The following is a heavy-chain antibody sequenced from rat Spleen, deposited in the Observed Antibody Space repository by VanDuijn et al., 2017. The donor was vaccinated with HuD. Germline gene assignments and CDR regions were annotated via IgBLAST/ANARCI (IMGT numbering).Heavy chain of an antibody. CDR3: TTGEAAYFDY. Sequence: EVQLVESGGGSVQPGRSLNLSCAASGFTFSNYYMAWVRQAPTKGLEWVAYISTGGGSTYYRDSVKGRFTISRDNAKSTLFLQMDSLRSEDTATYYCTTGEAAYFDYWGQGVMVTVSS. V-gene: IGHV5-27*01. CDR1: GFTFSNYY. D-gene: IGHD1-2*01. CDR2: ISTGGGST. J-gene: IGHJ2*01.